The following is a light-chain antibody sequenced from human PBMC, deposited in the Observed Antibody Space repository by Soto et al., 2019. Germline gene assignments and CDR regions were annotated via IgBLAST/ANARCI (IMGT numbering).Light chain of an antibody. CDR1: SSDVGNYNL. CDR2: EGG. CDR3: CSFALRSTLI. J-gene: IGLJ2*01. Sequence: QSALTQPASVSGSPGQSITISCTGTSSDVGNYNLVFWYQQYPGKAPKLMIYEGGKRPSGVSNRFSGSKSGNTASLTISGLQAEDEADYYCCSFALRSTLIFGGGTKLTVL. V-gene: IGLV2-23*01.